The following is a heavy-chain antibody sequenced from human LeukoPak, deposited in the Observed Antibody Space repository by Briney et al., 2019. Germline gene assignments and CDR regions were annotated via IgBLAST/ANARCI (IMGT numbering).Heavy chain of an antibody. CDR3: ARDLEHYYGSGGGY. D-gene: IGHD3-10*01. Sequence: GGSLRLSCAASGFTFSRYWMHWVRQAPGKGLVWVSRINSDGSSTNYADSAKGRFTISRDNAKNTLYLQMNSLRAEDTAVCYCARDLEHYYGSGGGYWGQGTLVTVSS. V-gene: IGHV3-74*01. CDR2: INSDGSST. J-gene: IGHJ4*02. CDR1: GFTFSRYW.